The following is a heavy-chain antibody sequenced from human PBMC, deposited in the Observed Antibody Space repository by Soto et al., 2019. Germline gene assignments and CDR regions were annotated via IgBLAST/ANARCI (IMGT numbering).Heavy chain of an antibody. CDR3: APQLVVPAAMGDWFDP. D-gene: IGHD2-2*01. V-gene: IGHV3-11*01. J-gene: IGHJ5*02. Sequence: GGSVRLSGASSGVTFSDYYMSRIRQAPGKGVEWVAYSSSRGSTIYYADSVKGRFTIARDNAKNSLYLQMNSLRAADTAVYYCAPQLVVPAAMGDWFDPWGQGTLVTVSS. CDR2: SSSRGSTI. CDR1: GVTFSDYY.